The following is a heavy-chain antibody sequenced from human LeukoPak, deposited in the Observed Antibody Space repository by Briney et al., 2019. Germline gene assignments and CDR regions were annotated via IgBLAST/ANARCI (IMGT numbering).Heavy chain of an antibody. CDR1: GVSISSGSYY. J-gene: IGHJ4*02. Sequence: PSQTLSLTCTVSGVSISSGSYYWSWIRQPAGKGLEWIGRIYTSGSTNYNPSLKSRVTISVDTSKNQFSLKLSSVTAADTAVYYCARVAFSSGWYPIFDYWGQGTLVTVSS. CDR2: IYTSGST. V-gene: IGHV4-61*02. D-gene: IGHD6-19*01. CDR3: ARVAFSSGWYPIFDY.